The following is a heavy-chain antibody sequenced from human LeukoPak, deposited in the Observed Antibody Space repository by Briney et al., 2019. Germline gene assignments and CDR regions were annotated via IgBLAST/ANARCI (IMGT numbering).Heavy chain of an antibody. J-gene: IGHJ4*02. D-gene: IGHD4/OR15-4a*01. CDR3: ARSLGPFRLSYFDY. Sequence: SETLSLTCTVSGGSISSSSYYWGWIRQPPGKGLEWIGSIYYSGSTYYNPSLKSRVTISVDTSKNQFSLKLSSVTAADTAVYYCARSLGPFRLSYFDYRGQGTLVTVSS. CDR2: IYYSGST. CDR1: GGSISSSSYY. V-gene: IGHV4-39*01.